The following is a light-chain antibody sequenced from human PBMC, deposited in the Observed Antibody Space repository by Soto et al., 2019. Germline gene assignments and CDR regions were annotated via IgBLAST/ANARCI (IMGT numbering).Light chain of an antibody. Sequence: DIQMTQSPYSLSASVGDSVTITCRASQRITSRFSWYQQRPGKAPRLLIYAASRLHGGVPSRFSGSGSGTDFTLTISGLQPEDFPTYYSHPSHSRVTFCQGAKVDIK. V-gene: IGKV1-39*01. CDR3: HPSHSRVT. CDR2: AAS. J-gene: IGKJ1*01. CDR1: QRITSR.